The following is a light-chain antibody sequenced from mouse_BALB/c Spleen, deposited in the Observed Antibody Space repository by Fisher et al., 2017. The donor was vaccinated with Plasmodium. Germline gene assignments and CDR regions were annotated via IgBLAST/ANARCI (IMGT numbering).Light chain of an antibody. CDR1: QSLVHSYGITY. CDR2: EVS. CDR3: SQSAHIPLT. Sequence: VLTQSPLSLPVSLGDQASISCRSSQSLVHSYGITYLHWYLQKPGQSPKLLIYEVSNRFSGVPDRFSGSGSGTDFTLKISRVEAEVLGVYFCSQSAHIPLTFGAGAKLELK. J-gene: IGKJ5*01. V-gene: IGKV1-110*01.